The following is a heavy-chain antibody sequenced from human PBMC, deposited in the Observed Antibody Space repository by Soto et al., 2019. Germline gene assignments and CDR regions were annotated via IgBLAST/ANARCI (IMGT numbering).Heavy chain of an antibody. CDR2: ISSSSSYI. Sequence: EVQLVESGGGLVKPGGSLRLSCAASGFTFSSYSMNWVRQAPGKGLEWVSSISSSSSYIYYADSVKGRFTISRDNAKNPLYLQMNSLRAEDTAVYYCASAEDIVVVPAATGSWFDPWGQGTLVTVSS. J-gene: IGHJ5*02. CDR1: GFTFSSYS. CDR3: ASAEDIVVVPAATGSWFDP. V-gene: IGHV3-21*01. D-gene: IGHD2-2*01.